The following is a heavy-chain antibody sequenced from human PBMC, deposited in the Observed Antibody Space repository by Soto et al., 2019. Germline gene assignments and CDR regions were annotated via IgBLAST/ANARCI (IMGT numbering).Heavy chain of an antibody. CDR3: ARDQVPGLDAFDI. CDR2: ISRSAGNT. V-gene: IGHV3-21*01. J-gene: IGHJ3*02. Sequence: GGSLRLSCAASGFTFSSYSMNWVRQAPGKGLEWVSSISRSAGNTYYADSVKGRFTISRDNAKNSMYLQMNSLRAEDTAVYYCARDQVPGLDAFDIWGQGTMVT. CDR1: GFTFSSYS.